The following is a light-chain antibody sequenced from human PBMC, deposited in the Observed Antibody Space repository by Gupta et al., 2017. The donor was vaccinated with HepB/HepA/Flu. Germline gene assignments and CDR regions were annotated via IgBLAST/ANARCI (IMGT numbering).Light chain of an antibody. CDR3: QQNYRTPMT. CDR1: QSISSS. V-gene: IGKV1-39*01. Sequence: DIQMTQSPSSLSASVGDRVTITCRASQSISSSLNWYQQRPGKAPKLLIYDATTLQSGVPSRFSGSGSGTXFSLSIXRLQPEDFVTYYCQQNYRTPMTFGXGTRVEVK. CDR2: DAT. J-gene: IGKJ1*01.